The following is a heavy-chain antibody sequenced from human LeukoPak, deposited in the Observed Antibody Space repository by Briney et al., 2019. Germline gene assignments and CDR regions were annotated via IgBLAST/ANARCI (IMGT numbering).Heavy chain of an antibody. J-gene: IGHJ6*03. CDR2: IQHDGSQK. CDR3: ARAGGYCSSTSCYLGYYYYYMDV. Sequence: GGSLRLSCEASGFTFSSYWMTWVRQAPGKGLEWVANIQHDGSQKYYVDSVKGRFTISRDNAKNSLYLRMNSLRAEDTAVYYCARAGGYCSSTSCYLGYYYYYMDVWGKGTAVTVSS. V-gene: IGHV3-7*01. D-gene: IGHD2-2*01. CDR1: GFTFSSYW.